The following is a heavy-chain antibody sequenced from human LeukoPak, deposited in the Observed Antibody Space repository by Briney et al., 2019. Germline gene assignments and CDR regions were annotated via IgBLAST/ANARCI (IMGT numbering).Heavy chain of an antibody. CDR1: GVSISSSNSY. Sequence: SETLSLTCTVSGVSISSSNSYWGWIRQLPGKGLEWIGEVYHTGSTNYNPSLKSRVTISVDTSKNQFPLKLSSVTAADTAVYYCARRSVRGVIRYWGQGTLVTVSS. D-gene: IGHD3-10*01. J-gene: IGHJ4*02. CDR3: ARRSVRGVIRY. CDR2: VYHTGST. V-gene: IGHV4-39*06.